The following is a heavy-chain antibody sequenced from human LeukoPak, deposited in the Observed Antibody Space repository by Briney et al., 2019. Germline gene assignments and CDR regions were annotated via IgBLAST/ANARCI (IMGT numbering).Heavy chain of an antibody. Sequence: SETLSLTCAVYGGSFSGYYWSWIRQPPGKGLEWIGEINHSGSTNYNPTLKSRVTISVDTPKNQFSLKLSSVTAADTAVYYCARGPSSQLWSDPYYYYGMDVWGQGTTVTVSS. CDR3: ARGPSSQLWSDPYYYYGMDV. CDR2: INHSGST. V-gene: IGHV4-34*01. J-gene: IGHJ6*02. D-gene: IGHD5-18*01. CDR1: GGSFSGYY.